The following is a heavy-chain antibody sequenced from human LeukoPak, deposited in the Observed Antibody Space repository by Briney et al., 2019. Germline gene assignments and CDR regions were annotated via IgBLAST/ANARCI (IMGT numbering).Heavy chain of an antibody. Sequence: GGSLRLSCAASGFTLDDYAMHWVRQAPGRGLEWVSGISWNSGSIGYADSVKGRFTISRDNAKNSLYLQMNSLRAEDTALYYCAKDKGNYYDSSGYDAFDIWGQGTMVTVSS. V-gene: IGHV3-9*01. CDR2: ISWNSGSI. CDR1: GFTLDDYA. J-gene: IGHJ3*02. D-gene: IGHD3-22*01. CDR3: AKDKGNYYDSSGYDAFDI.